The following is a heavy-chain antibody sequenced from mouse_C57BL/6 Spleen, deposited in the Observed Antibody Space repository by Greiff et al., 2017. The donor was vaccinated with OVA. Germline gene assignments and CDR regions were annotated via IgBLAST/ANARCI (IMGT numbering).Heavy chain of an antibody. D-gene: IGHD1-1*01. V-gene: IGHV1-64*01. J-gene: IGHJ4*01. CDR2: IHPNSGST. CDR3: ARENLHTTVVADYAMDY. Sequence: VQLQQPGAELVKPGASVKLSCKASGYTFTSYWMHWVKQRPGQGLEWIGMIHPNSGSTNYNEKFKSKATLTVDKSSSTAYMQLSSLTSEDSAVYYCARENLHTTVVADYAMDYWGQGTSVTVSS. CDR1: GYTFTSYW.